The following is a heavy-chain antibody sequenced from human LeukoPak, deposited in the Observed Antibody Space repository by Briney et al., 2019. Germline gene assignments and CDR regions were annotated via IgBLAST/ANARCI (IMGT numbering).Heavy chain of an antibody. J-gene: IGHJ4*02. CDR2: ISSSSSYI. CDR3: ATTPRAMTTVTTGY. D-gene: IGHD4-17*01. V-gene: IGHV3-21*01. CDR1: GFTFSSYS. Sequence: GGSLRLSCAASGFTFSSYSMNWVRKAPGKGLEWVSSISSSSSYIYYADSVKGRFTISRDNAKNSLYLQMNSLRAEDTAVYYCATTPRAMTTVTTGYWGQGTLVTVSS.